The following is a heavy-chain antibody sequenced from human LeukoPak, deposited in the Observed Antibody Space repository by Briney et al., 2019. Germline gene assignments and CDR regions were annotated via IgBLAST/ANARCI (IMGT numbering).Heavy chain of an antibody. Sequence: GGSLRLSCAASGFTFSSYSMNWVRQAPGKGLEWVSSISSSSSYIYYADSVKGRFTISRDNAKNSLYLQMNSLRAEDTAVYYCARSCSSTSCYGRAFDIWGQGTMVTVSS. CDR1: GFTFSSYS. CDR2: ISSSSSYI. V-gene: IGHV3-21*01. CDR3: ARSCSSTSCYGRAFDI. D-gene: IGHD2-2*01. J-gene: IGHJ3*02.